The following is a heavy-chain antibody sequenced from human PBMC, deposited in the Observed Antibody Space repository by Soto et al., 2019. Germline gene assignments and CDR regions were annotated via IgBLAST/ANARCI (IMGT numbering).Heavy chain of an antibody. D-gene: IGHD3-22*01. CDR3: ARDYYYESSATFGWFDP. CDR1: GFTFRNYG. V-gene: IGHV3-30-3*01. Sequence: QVQLVESGGGVVQPGRSLRLSCVASGFTFRNYGVHWVRQAPGKGLEWVAVISYDGSNKYYADSVKGRFTISRDNSKNTLYLQMNSRRAEDTAVYYCARDYYYESSATFGWFDPWGQGTLVTVSS. J-gene: IGHJ5*02. CDR2: ISYDGSNK.